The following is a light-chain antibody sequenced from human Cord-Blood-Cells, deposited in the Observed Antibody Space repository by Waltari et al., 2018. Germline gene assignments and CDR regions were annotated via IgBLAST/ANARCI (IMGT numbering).Light chain of an antibody. V-gene: IGKV3-11*01. CDR2: DAS. CDR1: QIVSSY. J-gene: IGKJ5*01. Sequence: IVLTQSPPTLSLSPGGSITLSCRASQIVSSYLAWYQQKPGQAPRLLIYDASNRATGVPSRFSGSGSGTEFTLTISSIEPADFAAYYCQQRSNWPITFGQGTRLEIK. CDR3: QQRSNWPIT.